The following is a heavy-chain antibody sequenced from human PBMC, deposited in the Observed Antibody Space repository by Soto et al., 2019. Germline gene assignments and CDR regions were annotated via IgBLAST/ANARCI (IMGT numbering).Heavy chain of an antibody. J-gene: IGHJ4*02. Sequence: PSETLSLTCIVSGGSISSDSYYWGWIRQPPGRGLEWVASIFYSGSTYYNPSLKSRLTISVDTSRNQFSLSLSSVTAADTAVYYCARMPQMATIVGGRGYFDYWGQGTLVTVSS. CDR1: GGSISSDSYY. CDR3: ARMPQMATIVGGRGYFDY. D-gene: IGHD3-16*01. V-gene: IGHV4-39*01. CDR2: IFYSGST.